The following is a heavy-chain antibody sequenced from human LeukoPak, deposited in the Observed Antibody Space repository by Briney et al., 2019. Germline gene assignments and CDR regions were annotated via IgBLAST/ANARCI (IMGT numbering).Heavy chain of an antibody. CDR1: GFTFDDYA. V-gene: IGHV3-43*02. J-gene: IGHJ4*02. CDR2: ISGDGGST. CDR3: AKGGRDGYNNLFDY. Sequence: PGXXXRLSCAASGFTFDDYAMHWVRHAPGKGMEWVSLISGDGGSTYYADSVKGRFTIYRDKSKNSLYLQMNSLRTEDTALYYCAKGGRDGYNNLFDYWGQGTLVTVSS. D-gene: IGHD5-24*01.